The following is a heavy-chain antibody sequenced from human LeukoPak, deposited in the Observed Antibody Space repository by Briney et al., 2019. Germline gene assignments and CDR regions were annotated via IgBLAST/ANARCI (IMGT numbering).Heavy chain of an antibody. CDR1: GFTFSSYA. V-gene: IGHV3-23*01. D-gene: IGHD2-8*02. CDR2: LSAGGTTE. Sequence: GGSLRLSCAASGFTFSSYAMSWVRQGPGRGLEWVSSLSAGGTTEYNSNSVKGRFTISRDNSKNTLYLQMNSLRVDDTAVYYCAKDGSWSCTDWGQGTLVRVSS. CDR3: AKDGSWSCTD. J-gene: IGHJ4*02.